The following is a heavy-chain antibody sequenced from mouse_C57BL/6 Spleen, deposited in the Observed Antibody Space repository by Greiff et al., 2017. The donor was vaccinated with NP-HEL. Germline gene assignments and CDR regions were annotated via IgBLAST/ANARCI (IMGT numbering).Heavy chain of an antibody. CDR2: ISSGGDYI. CDR1: GFTFSSYA. Sequence: EVKVVESGEGLVKPGGSLKLSCAASGFTFSSYAMSWVRQTPEKRLEWVAYISSGGDYIYYADTVKGRFTISRDNARNTLYLQMSSLKSEDTAMYYCTRLVYYFDYWGQGTTLTVSS. J-gene: IGHJ2*01. V-gene: IGHV5-9-1*02. CDR3: TRLVYYFDY.